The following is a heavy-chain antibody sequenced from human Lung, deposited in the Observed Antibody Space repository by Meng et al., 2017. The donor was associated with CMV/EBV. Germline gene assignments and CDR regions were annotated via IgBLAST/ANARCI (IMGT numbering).Heavy chain of an antibody. CDR3: ARNNYYYDSSGPFGL. CDR1: GYTFGDYL. D-gene: IGHD3-22*01. V-gene: IGHV1-2*02. Sequence: GYTFGDYLIHWVRQAPGQGPEWMGWINPRNDDSKYAQKFQGRVTMTRDTAISATYMEVRRLTYDDTAVYYCARNNYYYDSSGPFGLWGQGALVTVSS. CDR2: INPRNDDS. J-gene: IGHJ5*02.